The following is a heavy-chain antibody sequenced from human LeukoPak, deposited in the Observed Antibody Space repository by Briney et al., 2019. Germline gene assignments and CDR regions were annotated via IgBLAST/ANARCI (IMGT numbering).Heavy chain of an antibody. J-gene: IGHJ4*02. D-gene: IGHD3-16*01. CDR1: GYTFPANY. CDR2: INPNSGGS. CDR3: ARDWGSIKVITDY. V-gene: IGHV1-2*02. Sequence: GASVKVSCKASGYTFPANYMHWVRQAPGQGLEWMGWINPNSGGSNGAQKFQGRVTMTRETSISTAYMELSRLSSDDTAVYYCARDWGSIKVITDYWGQGTLVTVSS.